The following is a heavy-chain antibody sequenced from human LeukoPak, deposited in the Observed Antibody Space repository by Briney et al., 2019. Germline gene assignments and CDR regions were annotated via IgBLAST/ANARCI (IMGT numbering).Heavy chain of an antibody. CDR3: ARVHGSGSYYNNWFDP. V-gene: IGHV4-30-2*01. D-gene: IGHD3-10*01. CDR1: GGSISSGGYS. CDR2: IYHSGST. Sequence: SQTLSLTCAVSGGSISSGGYSWSWIRQPPGKGLEWIGYIYHSGSTYYNPSLKSRVTISVDRSKNQFSLKLSSVTAADTAVYYCARVHGSGSYYNNWFDPWGQGTLVTVSS. J-gene: IGHJ5*02.